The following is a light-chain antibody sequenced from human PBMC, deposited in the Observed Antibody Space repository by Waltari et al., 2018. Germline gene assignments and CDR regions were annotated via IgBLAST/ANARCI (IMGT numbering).Light chain of an antibody. CDR2: KAS. CDR1: QSIGNY. CDR3: QQYNTYSS. V-gene: IGKV1-5*03. Sequence: DIQMTQSPSTLSASVGDTITITCRASQSIGNYLAWYQQKPGKAPKLLIYKASSSGSGVPSRFSGSGSGTEFTLTISSLQPDDFATYYCQQYNTYSSFGQGTKLEIK. J-gene: IGKJ2*03.